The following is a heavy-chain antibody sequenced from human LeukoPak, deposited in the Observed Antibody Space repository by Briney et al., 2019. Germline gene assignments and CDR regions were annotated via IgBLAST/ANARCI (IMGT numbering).Heavy chain of an antibody. CDR1: GFTFSNYA. Sequence: GGSLRLSCAASGFTFSNYAMSWVRQAPGKGLEGVSSMSGSGRSPYYADSVKGRFTTSRDNSKNTLYLQMNTLRAEDTAVYYCAKGLYSGSFFERVGHWGQGTLVTVSS. CDR2: MSGSGRSP. J-gene: IGHJ4*02. V-gene: IGHV3-23*01. D-gene: IGHD1-26*01. CDR3: AKGLYSGSFFERVGH.